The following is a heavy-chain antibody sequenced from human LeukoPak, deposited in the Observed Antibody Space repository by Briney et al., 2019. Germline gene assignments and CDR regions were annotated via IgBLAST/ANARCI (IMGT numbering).Heavy chain of an antibody. CDR3: ARGDFWLDY. Sequence: GGSLRLSCAASGFTVSSNYMTWVRQAPGKGLEWVSFIYSAGNTYYADSVKGRFTISRDNSKNTLYLQMNSLRAEDTAVYYCARGDFWLDYWGQGALVTVSS. J-gene: IGHJ4*02. D-gene: IGHD3-3*01. V-gene: IGHV3-66*01. CDR2: IYSAGNT. CDR1: GFTVSSNY.